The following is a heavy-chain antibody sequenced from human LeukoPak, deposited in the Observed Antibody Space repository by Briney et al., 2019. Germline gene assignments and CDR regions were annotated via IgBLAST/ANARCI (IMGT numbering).Heavy chain of an antibody. Sequence: SETLSLTCTVSGGSISSGDYYWSWIRQPPGKGLEWIGYIYYSGSTYYNPSLKSRVTISVATSKTQFSLKLSSVPAADTAVYYCARVGIVVVPAATGAFDIWGQGTMVTVSS. CDR3: ARVGIVVVPAATGAFDI. D-gene: IGHD2-2*01. V-gene: IGHV4-30-4*01. CDR1: GGSISSGDYY. CDR2: IYYSGST. J-gene: IGHJ3*02.